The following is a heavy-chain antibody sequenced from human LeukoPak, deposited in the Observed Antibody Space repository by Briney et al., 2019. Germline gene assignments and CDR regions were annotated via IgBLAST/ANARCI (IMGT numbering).Heavy chain of an antibody. V-gene: IGHV4-59*08. CDR1: GGSISSYY. J-gene: IGHJ3*02. CDR2: IYYSGST. Sequence: SETLSLTCTVSGGSISSYYWSWIRQPPGKGLEWIGYIYYSGSTNHNPSLKSRVTISVDTSKNQFSLKLSSVTAADTAVYYCARHGHHTYYYDSSGYLDAFDIWGQGTMVTVSS. D-gene: IGHD3-22*01. CDR3: ARHGHHTYYYDSSGYLDAFDI.